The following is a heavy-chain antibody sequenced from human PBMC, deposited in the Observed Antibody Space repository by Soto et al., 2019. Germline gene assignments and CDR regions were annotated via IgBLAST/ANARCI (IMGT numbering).Heavy chain of an antibody. CDR3: ARRIQLWFRAYYYYGMDV. V-gene: IGHV4-34*01. Sequence: QVQLQQWGAGLLKPSETLSLTCAVYGGSFSGYYWSWIRQPPGKGLEWIGEINHSGSTKYNPSLKSRVTISVDMSKNQFSLKLSSVTAADTAVYYCARRIQLWFRAYYYYGMDVWGQGTTVTVSS. CDR1: GGSFSGYY. CDR2: INHSGST. D-gene: IGHD5-18*01. J-gene: IGHJ6*02.